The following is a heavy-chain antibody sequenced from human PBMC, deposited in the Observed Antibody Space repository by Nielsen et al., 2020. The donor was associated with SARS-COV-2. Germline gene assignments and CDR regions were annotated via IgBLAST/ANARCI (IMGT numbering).Heavy chain of an antibody. CDR2: INAGNGNT. V-gene: IGHV1-3*01. Sequence: SVQVSCKVSGYTLPELSMHWVRQAPGQGLEWMGWINAGNGNTKYSQKFQGRVTITRDTSASTAYMELSSLRSEDTAVYYCARGPVVVVAATRVYYYGMDVWGQGTTVTVSS. CDR3: ARGPVVVVAATRVYYYGMDV. J-gene: IGHJ6*02. D-gene: IGHD2-15*01. CDR1: GYTLPELS.